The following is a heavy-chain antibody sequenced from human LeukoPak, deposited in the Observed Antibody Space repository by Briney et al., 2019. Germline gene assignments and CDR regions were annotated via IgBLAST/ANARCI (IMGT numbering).Heavy chain of an antibody. J-gene: IGHJ4*02. Sequence: GGSLRLSCAASGFTFSSYGMHWVRQAPGKGLEWVAVISYDGSNKYYADSVKGRFTISRDNAKNSLYLQMNSLRAEDTAVYYCALNMVGGQIFDFWGQGTLVTVSS. CDR1: GFTFSSYG. CDR2: ISYDGSNK. V-gene: IGHV3-30*03. CDR3: ALNMVGGQIFDF. D-gene: IGHD3-10*01.